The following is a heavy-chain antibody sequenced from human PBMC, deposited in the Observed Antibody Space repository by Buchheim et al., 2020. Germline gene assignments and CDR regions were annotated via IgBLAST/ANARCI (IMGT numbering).Heavy chain of an antibody. D-gene: IGHD3-9*01. V-gene: IGHV3-48*01. CDR3: ARERALYDILTGYYNVDYFDY. Sequence: EVQLVESGGGLVQPGGSLRLSCAASGFTFSSYSMNWVRQAPGKGLEWVSYISSSSSTIYYADSVKGRFTISRDNAKNSLYLQINSLEAEDTAVYYCARERALYDILTGYYNVDYFDYWAREP. J-gene: IGHJ4*02. CDR1: GFTFSSYS. CDR2: ISSSSSTI.